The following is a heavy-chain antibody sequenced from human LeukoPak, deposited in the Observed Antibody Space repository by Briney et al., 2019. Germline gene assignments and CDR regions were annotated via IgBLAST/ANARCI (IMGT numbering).Heavy chain of an antibody. CDR1: GGSISSYY. Sequence: SETLSLTCTVSGGSISSYYWSWIRQPPGKGLEWIGYIYYSGSTNYNPSLKSRVTISVDTSKNQFSLRLSSVTAADTAVYYCARRLVGDNTFDYWGQGTLVTVSS. CDR3: ARRLVGDNTFDY. D-gene: IGHD3-3*01. J-gene: IGHJ4*02. CDR2: IYYSGST. V-gene: IGHV4-59*08.